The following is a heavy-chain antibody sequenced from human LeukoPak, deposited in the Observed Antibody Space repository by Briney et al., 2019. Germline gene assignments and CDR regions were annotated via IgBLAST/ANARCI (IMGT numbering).Heavy chain of an antibody. CDR3: ARGIGQLFYFDY. D-gene: IGHD6-6*01. CDR2: IYYSGST. J-gene: IGHJ4*02. V-gene: IGHV4-30-4*07. Sequence: PSQTLSLTCAVSGGSISSGGYSWSWIRQPPGKGLEWIGYIYYSGSTYYNPSLKSRVTISVDTSKNQFSLKLSSVTAADTAVYYCARGIGQLFYFDYWGQGTLVTVSS. CDR1: GGSISSGGYS.